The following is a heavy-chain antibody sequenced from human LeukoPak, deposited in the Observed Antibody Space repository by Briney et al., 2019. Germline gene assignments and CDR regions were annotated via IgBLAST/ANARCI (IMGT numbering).Heavy chain of an antibody. CDR2: IYSSGST. V-gene: IGHV4-61*02. Sequence: SETLSLTCSVSGGSISSGSYYWSWIRQPAGKGLEWIGRIYSSGSTNYNPSLKSRVTISVDTSKNQFSLKLSSVTAADTAVYYCARAGLGIATKFDPWGQGTLVTVSS. J-gene: IGHJ5*02. D-gene: IGHD6-13*01. CDR3: ARAGLGIATKFDP. CDR1: GGSISSGSYY.